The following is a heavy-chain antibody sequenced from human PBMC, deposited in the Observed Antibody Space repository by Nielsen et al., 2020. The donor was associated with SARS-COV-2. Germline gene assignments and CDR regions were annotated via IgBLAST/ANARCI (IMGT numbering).Heavy chain of an antibody. J-gene: IGHJ3*01. Sequence: GESLKISCAASGFTFSYAWMSWVRPAPGKGLEWVGRIKSKTDGGTTDYAAPAKGRFTISRDDSKNTLYLQMNSLKTEDTAVYYCTTAVRYYYGSGSYSRMDVWGQGTMVTVSS. CDR3: TTAVRYYYGSGSYSRMDV. D-gene: IGHD3-10*01. CDR1: GFTFSYAW. V-gene: IGHV3-15*01. CDR2: IKSKTDGGTT.